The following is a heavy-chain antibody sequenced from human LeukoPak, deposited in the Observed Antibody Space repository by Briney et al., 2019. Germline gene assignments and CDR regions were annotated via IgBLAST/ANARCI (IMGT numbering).Heavy chain of an antibody. J-gene: IGHJ6*03. D-gene: IGHD6-13*01. Sequence: SETLSLTCTVSGGSISSSSYYWGWIRQPPGKGLEWIGSIYYSGSTYYNPSLKSRVTMSVDTSKNQFSLKLSSVTAADTAVYYCARPKYSSSWYDYYYYYYMDVWGKGTTVTVSS. CDR2: IYYSGST. CDR3: ARPKYSSSWYDYYYYYYMDV. V-gene: IGHV4-39*01. CDR1: GGSISSSSYY.